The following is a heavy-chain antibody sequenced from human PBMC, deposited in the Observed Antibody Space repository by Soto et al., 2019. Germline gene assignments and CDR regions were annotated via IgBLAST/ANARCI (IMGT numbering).Heavy chain of an antibody. Sequence: SETLSLPCPVSGCSIRSYYWSWIRQPAGKGLEWIGRIYTSGSTNYNPSLKSRVTMSVDTSKNQFSLKLSSVTAADTAVYYCARRQEDYDSSGYYWDDAFDIWGQGTMVTVSS. J-gene: IGHJ3*02. CDR3: ARRQEDYDSSGYYWDDAFDI. D-gene: IGHD3-22*01. V-gene: IGHV4-4*07. CDR2: IYTSGST. CDR1: GCSIRSYY.